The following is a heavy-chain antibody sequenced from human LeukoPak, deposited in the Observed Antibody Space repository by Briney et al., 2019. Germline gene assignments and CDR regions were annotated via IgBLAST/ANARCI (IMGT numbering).Heavy chain of an antibody. Sequence: GASVKVSCKASGYTFTSYGISWVRQAPGQGLEWMGWINPNSGGTNYAQKFQGRVTMTRDTSISTAYMELSRLRSDDTAVYYCASSWGPGTVDYWGQGTLVTVSS. D-gene: IGHD1-1*01. CDR2: INPNSGGT. CDR3: ASSWGPGTVDY. CDR1: GYTFTSYG. J-gene: IGHJ4*02. V-gene: IGHV1-2*02.